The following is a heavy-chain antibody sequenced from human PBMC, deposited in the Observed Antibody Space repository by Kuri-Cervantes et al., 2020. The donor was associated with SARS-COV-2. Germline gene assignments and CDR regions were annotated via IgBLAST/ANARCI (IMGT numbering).Heavy chain of an antibody. V-gene: IGHV3-30-3*01. J-gene: IGHJ4*02. CDR3: AILSHPRRSGSYYAGQGY. Sequence: GGSLRLSCAVYGGSFSSYAMHWVRQAPGKGLEWVAVISYDGSNKYYADSVKGRFTISRDNAKNSLYLQMNSLRDEDTAVYYCAILSHPRRSGSYYAGQGYWGQGTLVTVSS. CDR2: ISYDGSNK. CDR1: GGSFSSYA. D-gene: IGHD1-26*01.